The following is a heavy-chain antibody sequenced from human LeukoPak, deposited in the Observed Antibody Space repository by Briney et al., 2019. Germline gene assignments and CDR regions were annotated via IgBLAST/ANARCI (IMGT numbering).Heavy chain of an antibody. Sequence: SVKVSCKASGGTFSSYAISWMRQAPGQGLEWMGRIIPIFGTANYAQKFQGRVTITTDESTSTAYMELSSLRSEDTAVYYCARGGVYGSGPFDYWGQGTLVTVSS. J-gene: IGHJ4*02. CDR3: ARGGVYGSGPFDY. CDR2: IIPIFGTA. CDR1: GGTFSSYA. D-gene: IGHD3-10*01. V-gene: IGHV1-69*05.